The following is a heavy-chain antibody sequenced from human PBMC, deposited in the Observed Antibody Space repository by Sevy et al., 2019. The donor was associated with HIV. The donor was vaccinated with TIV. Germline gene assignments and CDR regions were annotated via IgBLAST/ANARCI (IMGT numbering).Heavy chain of an antibody. CDR3: AREGIGRGWFDP. Sequence: GGSLRLSCAASGFTFSSYEMNWVRQAPGKGLEWVSYISSSGSTIYYADSVKGRFTISRDNAKNSLYPQMNSLRAEDTAVYYCAREGIGRGWFDPWGQGTLVTVSS. CDR2: ISSSGSTI. J-gene: IGHJ5*02. D-gene: IGHD3-10*01. CDR1: GFTFSSYE. V-gene: IGHV3-48*03.